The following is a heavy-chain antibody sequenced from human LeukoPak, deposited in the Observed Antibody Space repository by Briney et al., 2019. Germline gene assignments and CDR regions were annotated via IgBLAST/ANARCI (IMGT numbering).Heavy chain of an antibody. Sequence: GASVKVSCKASGYTFTYYAITWVRQAPGQGLEWMGWTSTYNDGKNYAQSLQGRITMTTDTSTNTAYVELSSLRSDDTAVYYCGAGHPRVDYWGQGTLVTVSS. V-gene: IGHV1-18*01. CDR1: GYTFTYYA. CDR2: TSTYNDGK. J-gene: IGHJ4*02. CDR3: GAGHPRVDY.